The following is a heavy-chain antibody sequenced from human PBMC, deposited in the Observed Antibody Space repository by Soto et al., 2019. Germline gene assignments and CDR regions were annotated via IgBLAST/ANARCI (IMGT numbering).Heavy chain of an antibody. J-gene: IGHJ6*03. V-gene: IGHV3-21*01. Sequence: GGSLRLSCAASGFTLSSYAMNWVRQAPGKGLDWVSSISSSSSYIYYADSVKGRFTISRDNAKNSLYLQMNSLRAEDTAVYYCARAIPDCSGGSCYDYYMDVWGKGTTVTVSS. CDR2: ISSSSSYI. CDR1: GFTLSSYA. CDR3: ARAIPDCSGGSCYDYYMDV. D-gene: IGHD2-15*01.